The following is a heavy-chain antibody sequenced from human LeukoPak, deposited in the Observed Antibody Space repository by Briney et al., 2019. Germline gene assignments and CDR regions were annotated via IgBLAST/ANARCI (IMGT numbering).Heavy chain of an antibody. J-gene: IGHJ4*02. Sequence: GGSLRLSCAASGFTFTVYAMSWVRQAPGKGLEWVSAISGSSDNTYFADSVKGRFTISRDNSKNTLYLQMNSLRAEDTAVYYCAKGEVVTAIPGSFDYWGQGTLVTVSS. D-gene: IGHD2-21*02. CDR2: ISGSSDNT. V-gene: IGHV3-23*01. CDR1: GFTFTVYA. CDR3: AKGEVVTAIPGSFDY.